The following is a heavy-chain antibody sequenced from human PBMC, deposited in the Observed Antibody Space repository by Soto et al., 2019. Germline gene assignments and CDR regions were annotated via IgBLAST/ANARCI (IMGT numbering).Heavy chain of an antibody. CDR2: IYWDDDK. Sequence: QITLKESGPTLVKPTQTLTLTCTVSGVSLSHSGVGVGWIRQPPGKALEWLALIYWDDDKRYSPSLKSRLTITKDTSKHQVVLTMTNMDPVDTATYYCVHRGIAGGGDSHYWGQGTLVTVSS. CDR3: VHRGIAGGGDSHY. V-gene: IGHV2-5*02. D-gene: IGHD2-21*02. CDR1: GVSLSHSGVG. J-gene: IGHJ4*02.